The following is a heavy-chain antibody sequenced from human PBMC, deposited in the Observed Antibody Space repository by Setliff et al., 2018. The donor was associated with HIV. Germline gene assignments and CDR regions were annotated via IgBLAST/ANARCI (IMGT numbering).Heavy chain of an antibody. CDR2: IAPNLRMP. CDR3: SREKSPVLEYFDWLKPRHVFDV. D-gene: IGHD3-9*01. J-gene: IGHJ3*01. CDR1: GGTFNTYP. V-gene: IGHV1-69*10. Sequence: SVKVSCKTSGGTFNTYPIAWVRQAPGQGLEWMGGIAPNLRMPNYIQKFKGRLTITADESTSTVYMELTNLRSEDTAMYYCSREKSPVLEYFDWLKPRHVFDVWGQGTVVTVSS.